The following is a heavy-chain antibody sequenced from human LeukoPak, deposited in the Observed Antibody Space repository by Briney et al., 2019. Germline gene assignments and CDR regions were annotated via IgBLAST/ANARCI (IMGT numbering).Heavy chain of an antibody. D-gene: IGHD2-15*01. Sequence: SETLSLTCTVSGGSISSYYWSWIRQPPGKGLEWIGYIYYSGSTNYNPSLKSRVTISVDTSKNQFSLKLSSVTAADTAVYYCARGPLVVVAATRGPEWHYFDYWGQGTLVTVSS. CDR2: IYYSGST. J-gene: IGHJ4*02. CDR1: GGSISSYY. V-gene: IGHV4-59*01. CDR3: ARGPLVVVAATRGPEWHYFDY.